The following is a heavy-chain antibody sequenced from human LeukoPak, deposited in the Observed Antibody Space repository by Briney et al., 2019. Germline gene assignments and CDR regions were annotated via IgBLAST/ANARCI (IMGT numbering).Heavy chain of an antibody. CDR2: IKQDGSEN. D-gene: IGHD2-2*01. CDR3: ARDTDCSSTTCEGWFDP. CDR1: GITFSTYW. J-gene: IGHJ5*02. Sequence: GGSLRLSCAASGITFSTYWMTWVRQAPGKGLEWVASIKQDGSENYYLDSVKGRFTIFRDNAKNSLYLQMNSLRAEDTAVYYCARDTDCSSTTCEGWFDPWGQGTLVTVSS. V-gene: IGHV3-7*05.